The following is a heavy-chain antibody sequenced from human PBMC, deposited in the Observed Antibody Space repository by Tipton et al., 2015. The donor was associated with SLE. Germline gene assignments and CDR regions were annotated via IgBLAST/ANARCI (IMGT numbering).Heavy chain of an antibody. Sequence: TLSLTCTVSAGSISNYYWSWIRQPPGKGLEWIGNIQNSGSTNYHPSLKSRVTISVDTSKNQISLNLSSVTAEDTAVYYCARTDYYGLAGNWGQGTLVTVSS. J-gene: IGHJ4*02. CDR3: ARTDYYGLAGN. V-gene: IGHV4-59*01. D-gene: IGHD3-10*01. CDR1: AGSISNYY. CDR2: IQNSGST.